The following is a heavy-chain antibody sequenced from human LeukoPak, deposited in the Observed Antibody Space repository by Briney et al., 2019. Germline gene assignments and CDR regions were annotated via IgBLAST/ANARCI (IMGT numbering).Heavy chain of an antibody. J-gene: IGHJ4*02. CDR3: ARHAGSWTYFDY. D-gene: IGHD6-13*01. CDR2: IFYSGST. Sequence: SETLSLTCTVSGGSLNSYYWSWIRQPPGKGLEWIGYIFYSGSTSYNPSLESRVTISVDTPKNQFTLKLGSVTAADTAVYFCARHAGSWTYFDYWGQGILVAVSS. V-gene: IGHV4-59*08. CDR1: GGSLNSYY.